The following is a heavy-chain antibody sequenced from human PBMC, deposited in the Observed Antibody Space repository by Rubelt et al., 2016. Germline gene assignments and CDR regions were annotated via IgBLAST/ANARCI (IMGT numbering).Heavy chain of an antibody. D-gene: IGHD3-3*01. CDR1: GYTFTSYV. CDR2: VNAGNGNT. Sequence: QVQLVQSGAEVKKPGASVKVSCKASGYTFTSYVIYWVRQAPGQRLEWMGWVNAGNGNTKYSQKFQGRVTITRDTSASTAYMELSSLRSEDTAVYYCAREARVYGFWSGYYPGWFDPWGQGTLVTVSS. J-gene: IGHJ5*02. CDR3: AREARVYGFWSGYYPGWFDP. V-gene: IGHV1-3*01.